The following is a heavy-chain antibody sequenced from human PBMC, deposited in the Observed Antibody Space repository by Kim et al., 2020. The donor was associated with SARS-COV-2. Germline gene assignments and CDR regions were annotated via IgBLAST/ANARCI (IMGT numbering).Heavy chain of an antibody. CDR2: IRTSISDV. Sequence: GGSLRLSCAVSGFTLNTYSMNWVRQVPGKGLEWVAYIRTSISDVSYADSVKGRFTISGDIPKNSLYLQMNSLRADDTAVYHCARESGGNLDYWGQGTLVT. J-gene: IGHJ4*02. V-gene: IGHV3-21*05. CDR1: GFTLNTYS. CDR3: ARESGGNLDY. D-gene: IGHD2-15*01.